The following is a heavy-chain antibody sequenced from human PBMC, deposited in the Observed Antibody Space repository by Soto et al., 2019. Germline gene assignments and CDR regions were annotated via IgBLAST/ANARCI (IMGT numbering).Heavy chain of an antibody. D-gene: IGHD2-2*01. Sequence: QVQLVQSGAEVKKPGSSVKVSCKASGGTFSSYAISWVRQAPGQGLEWMGGIIPIFGTANYAQKFQGRVTITADKSTSTAYMELSSLRSEDTAVYYCARDGYQLLDDDYYYYYGMDVWGQGTTVTVSS. J-gene: IGHJ6*02. CDR2: IIPIFGTA. CDR1: GGTFSSYA. V-gene: IGHV1-69*06. CDR3: ARDGYQLLDDDYYYYYGMDV.